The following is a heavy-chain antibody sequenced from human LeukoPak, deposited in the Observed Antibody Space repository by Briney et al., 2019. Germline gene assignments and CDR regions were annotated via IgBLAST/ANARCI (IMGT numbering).Heavy chain of an antibody. Sequence: PGGSLRLSCAASGFTFSNFWMSWVRQAPGKGLEWVANIKPDGSEKYYVDSVRGRFTISRDNAKNSLFLQLNGLRADDTAVYYCARGLGGAYVTYYFDSWGLGTLVTVSS. V-gene: IGHV3-7*01. CDR2: IKPDGSEK. CDR3: ARGLGGAYVTYYFDS. CDR1: GFTFSNFW. D-gene: IGHD3-16*01. J-gene: IGHJ4*02.